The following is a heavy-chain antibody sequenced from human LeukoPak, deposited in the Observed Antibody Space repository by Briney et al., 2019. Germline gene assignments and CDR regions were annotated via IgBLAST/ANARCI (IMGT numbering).Heavy chain of an antibody. CDR1: GYTFTSCD. CDR3: ARGIAARQYYYYMDV. J-gene: IGHJ6*03. Sequence: GASVKVSCKASGYTFTSCDINWVRQATGQGLEWMGWMNPNSGNTGYAQKFQGRVTITRNTSISTAYMELSSLRSEDTAVYYCARGIAARQYYYYMDVWGKGTTVTVSS. V-gene: IGHV1-8*03. D-gene: IGHD6-6*01. CDR2: MNPNSGNT.